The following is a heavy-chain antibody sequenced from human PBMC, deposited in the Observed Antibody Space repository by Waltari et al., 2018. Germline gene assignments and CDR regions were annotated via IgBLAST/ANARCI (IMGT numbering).Heavy chain of an antibody. CDR2: ISSSSSYI. CDR3: ASGNNPSVSG. J-gene: IGHJ4*02. Sequence: EVQLVESGGGLVKPGGSLRLSCAASGFPFSSYGMNWVRQAPGKGLEWVSSISSSSSYIYYADSVKGRFTISRDNAKNSLYLQMNSLRAEDTAVYYCASGNNPSVSGWGQGTLVTVSS. CDR1: GFPFSSYG. V-gene: IGHV3-21*01. D-gene: IGHD1-1*01.